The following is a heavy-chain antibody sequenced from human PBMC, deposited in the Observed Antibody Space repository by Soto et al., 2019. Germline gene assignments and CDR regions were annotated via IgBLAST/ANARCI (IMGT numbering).Heavy chain of an antibody. V-gene: IGHV1-2*04. CDR2: INPLTGGT. D-gene: IGHD2-21*01. J-gene: IGHJ6*03. CDR1: GYPFTDYY. CDR3: ARGINARLAYDYFYMDV. Sequence: QVRLVQSGAEVRKPGASVKVSCKASGYPFTDYYIQWVRQAPGQGLEWLGWINPLTGGTKFAPKFQDWVTMTRDTSITTAYMEMTRLTSDDTAVYYCARGINARLAYDYFYMDVWGKGTSVSVSS.